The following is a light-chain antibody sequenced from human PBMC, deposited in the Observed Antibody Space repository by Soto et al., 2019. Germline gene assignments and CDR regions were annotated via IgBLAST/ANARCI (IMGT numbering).Light chain of an antibody. V-gene: IGKV3-20*01. CDR3: QWYSASQT. Sequence: EIALTQSPGTLSLSPGERATLSCRASQSVNSLYLAWYQQKPGQAPRLLIYGASSRATGIPDRFSGSGSGTDFTLTISRLEPEDFAVYNCQWYSASQTLGGGTKEDIK. CDR1: QSVNSLY. J-gene: IGKJ4*01. CDR2: GAS.